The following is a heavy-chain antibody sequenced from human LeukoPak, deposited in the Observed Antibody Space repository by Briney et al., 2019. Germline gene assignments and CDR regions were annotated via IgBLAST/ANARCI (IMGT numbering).Heavy chain of an antibody. D-gene: IGHD3-10*01. Sequence: PGGSLRLSCAASGFTFSSYSMNWVRQAPGKGLEWVSSISSGSSNIYYADSVKGRFTISRDNAKNSLYLQMNSLRAEDTAVYYCASSGGDSLWFDRNHDYWGQGTLVTVSS. J-gene: IGHJ4*02. V-gene: IGHV3-21*01. CDR1: GFTFSSYS. CDR3: ASSGGDSLWFDRNHDY. CDR2: ISSGSSNI.